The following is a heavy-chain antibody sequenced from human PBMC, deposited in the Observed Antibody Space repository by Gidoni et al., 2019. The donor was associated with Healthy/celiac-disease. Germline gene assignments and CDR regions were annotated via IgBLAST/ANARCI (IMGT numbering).Heavy chain of an antibody. CDR2: IYSGGST. V-gene: IGHV3-66*01. D-gene: IGHD5-12*01. CDR1: GFTVSSNY. CDR3: ARDYQPGYSGYDEGYFDY. J-gene: IGHJ4*02. Sequence: EVQLVESGGGLVQPGGSLRLSCAASGFTVSSNYMSWVRQAPGKGLEGVSVIYSGGSTYYADSVKGRFTISRDNSKNTLYLQMNSLRAEDTAVYYCARDYQPGYSGYDEGYFDYWGQGTLVTVSS.